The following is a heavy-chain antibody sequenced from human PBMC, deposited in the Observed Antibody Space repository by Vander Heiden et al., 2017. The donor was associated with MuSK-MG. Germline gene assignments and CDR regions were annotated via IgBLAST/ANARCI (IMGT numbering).Heavy chain of an antibody. D-gene: IGHD4-17*01. V-gene: IGHV3-21*01. CDR2: ISSSSSYI. Sequence: EVQLVESGGGLVKPGGSLRLSCAAPGFPFSSYSMNWVRQAPGKGLEWVSSISSSSSYIYYTDSVKGRFTISRDNAKNSLYLQMNSLRAEDTAVYYCARDNGDSPYYFDYWGQGTLVTVSS. CDR1: GFPFSSYS. J-gene: IGHJ4*02. CDR3: ARDNGDSPYYFDY.